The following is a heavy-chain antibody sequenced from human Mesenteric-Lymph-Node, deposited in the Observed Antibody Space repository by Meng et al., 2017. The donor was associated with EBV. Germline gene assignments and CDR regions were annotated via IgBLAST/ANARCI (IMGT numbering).Heavy chain of an antibody. Sequence: QTPLKESGPTLVKTTQARTLTCTFAGFSLSTNGVGGGWIRQPPGKALEWLALIYWDDDKEYSPSLKSRLTITKDTSKDQVVLTMTNMDPVDTATYYCAHRGSSWFFDYWGQGTLVTVSS. CDR1: GFSLSTNGVG. CDR2: IYWDDDK. CDR3: AHRGSSWFFDY. V-gene: IGHV2-5*02. J-gene: IGHJ4*02. D-gene: IGHD6-13*01.